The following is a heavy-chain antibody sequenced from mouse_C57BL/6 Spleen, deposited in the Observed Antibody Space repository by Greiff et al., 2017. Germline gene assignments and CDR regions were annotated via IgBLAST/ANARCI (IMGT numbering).Heavy chain of an antibody. Sequence: QVQLQQPGAELVKPGASVKMSCKASGYTFTSYWITWVKQRPGQGLEWIGDIYPGSGSTNYNEKFKSKATLTVDTSSSTAYMQLISLTSEDSAVYYCARSRDYYYARDYWGQGTSVTVSS. D-gene: IGHD2-4*01. J-gene: IGHJ4*01. CDR3: ARSRDYYYARDY. CDR2: IYPGSGST. CDR1: GYTFTSYW. V-gene: IGHV1-55*01.